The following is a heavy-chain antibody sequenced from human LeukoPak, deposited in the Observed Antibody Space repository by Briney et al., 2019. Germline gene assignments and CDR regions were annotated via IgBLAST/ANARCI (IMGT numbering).Heavy chain of an antibody. D-gene: IGHD3-22*01. CDR3: ARGNYDSGSNWFDP. J-gene: IGHJ5*02. CDR2: ISGSGGST. Sequence: PGGSLRLSCAASGFTFSSYAMSWVRQAPGKGLEWVSAISGSGGSTYYADSVKGRFTISRDNSKSTLYLQMNSLRAEDTAVYYCARGNYDSGSNWFDPWGQGTLVTVSS. V-gene: IGHV3-23*01. CDR1: GFTFSSYA.